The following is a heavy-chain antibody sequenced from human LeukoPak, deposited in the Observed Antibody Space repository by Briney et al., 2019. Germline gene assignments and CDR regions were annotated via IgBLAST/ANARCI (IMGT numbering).Heavy chain of an antibody. Sequence: GGSLRLSCAASGFTFSNYGMQWVRQAPGKGLEWLAVVSHDGGTKFYADSVKGRFTISRDNSKNKLDLEMYSLTTEDTAVYYCAKEPTSYSSGWYFQHWGRGTLVTVSS. V-gene: IGHV3-30*18. CDR2: VSHDGGTK. CDR3: AKEPTSYSSGWYFQH. J-gene: IGHJ1*01. D-gene: IGHD6-13*01. CDR1: GFTFSNYG.